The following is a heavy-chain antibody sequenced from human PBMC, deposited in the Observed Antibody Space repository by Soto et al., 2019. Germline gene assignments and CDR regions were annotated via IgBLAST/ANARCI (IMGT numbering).Heavy chain of an antibody. CDR2: ISAYNGDT. Sequence: QDHLVQSGAEVKKPGASAKVSCKASGYTFKNYGINWVRQAPGRGLEWVAGISAYNGDTSYAQHFQGRVTVTTETLPNTAYMELRSLRPDDTAVYFCVLGGLETGYYRDMDYWGQGTLVSVSS. V-gene: IGHV1-18*04. CDR3: VLGGLETGYYRDMDY. J-gene: IGHJ4*02. CDR1: GYTFKNYG. D-gene: IGHD3-9*01.